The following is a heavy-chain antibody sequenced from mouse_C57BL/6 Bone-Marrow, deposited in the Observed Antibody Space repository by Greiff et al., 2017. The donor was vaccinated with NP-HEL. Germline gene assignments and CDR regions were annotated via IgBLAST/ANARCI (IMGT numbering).Heavy chain of an antibody. CDR1: GYTFTSYT. J-gene: IGHJ2*01. D-gene: IGHD1-2*01. CDR2: INHSSGYT. CDR3: ARRSTTAFDY. V-gene: IGHV1-4*01. Sequence: QVQLQQSGAELARPGASVKMSCKASGYTFTSYTMHWVKQRPGQGLEWIGYINHSSGYTKYNQKFKDKATLTADKSSSTAYMQLSSLTSEDSAVYYCARRSTTAFDYWGQGTTLTVSS.